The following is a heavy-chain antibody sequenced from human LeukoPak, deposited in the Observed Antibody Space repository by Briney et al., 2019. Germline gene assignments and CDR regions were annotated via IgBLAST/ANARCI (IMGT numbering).Heavy chain of an antibody. CDR3: ARADSSGYLIDY. J-gene: IGHJ4*02. CDR1: GYTFTSYY. CDR2: INPSGGST. D-gene: IGHD3-22*01. Sequence: ASVKVSCMASGYTFTSYYMHWVRQAPGQGLEWMGIINPSGGSTSYAQKFQGRVTMTRDMSTSTVYMELSSLRSEDTAVYYCARADSSGYLIDYWGQGTLVTVSS. V-gene: IGHV1-46*01.